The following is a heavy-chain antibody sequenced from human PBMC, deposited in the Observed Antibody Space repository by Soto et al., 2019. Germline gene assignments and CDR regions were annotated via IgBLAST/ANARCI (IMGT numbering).Heavy chain of an antibody. J-gene: IGHJ4*02. V-gene: IGHV3-30-3*01. D-gene: IGHD2-2*01. CDR3: ARGLIVVVPAAPRGFDY. CDR2: ISYDGSNK. CDR1: GFTFSSYA. Sequence: QVQLVESGGGVVQPGRSLRLSCAASGFTFSSYAMHWVRQAPGKGLEWVAVISYDGSNKYYADSVKGRFTISRDNSKNTLYLQMNSLRAEDTAVYYCARGLIVVVPAAPRGFDYWGQGTLVTVSS.